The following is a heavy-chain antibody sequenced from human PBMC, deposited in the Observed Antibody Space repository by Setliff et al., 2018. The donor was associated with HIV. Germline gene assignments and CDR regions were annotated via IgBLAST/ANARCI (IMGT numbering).Heavy chain of an antibody. J-gene: IGHJ4*02. D-gene: IGHD3-10*02. CDR3: ARDERFADYVGYFFDS. CDR2: ISGSGTSV. V-gene: IGHV3-21*01. Sequence: PGESLKISCVTSGFTFDTFHMNWVRQAPGKGLEWVSSISGSGTSVDYADSVRGRFTISRDNAKNTLYLQLNTLRAEDTAVYYCARDERFADYVGYFFDSWGQGTLVTVSS. CDR1: GFTFDTFH.